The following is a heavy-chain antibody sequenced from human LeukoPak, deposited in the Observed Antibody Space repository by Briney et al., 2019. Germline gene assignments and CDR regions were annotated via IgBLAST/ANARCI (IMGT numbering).Heavy chain of an antibody. J-gene: IGHJ4*02. CDR1: GGSISSSSYY. V-gene: IGHV4-39*07. D-gene: IGHD3-22*01. CDR2: IYYSGST. Sequence: SETLSLTCTVSGGSISSSSYYWGWIRQPPGKGLEWIGSIYYSGSTYYNPSLKSRVTISVDTSKNQFSLKLSSVTAADTAVYYCARVYYDSSGDYYFDYWGQGTLVTVSS. CDR3: ARVYYDSSGDYYFDY.